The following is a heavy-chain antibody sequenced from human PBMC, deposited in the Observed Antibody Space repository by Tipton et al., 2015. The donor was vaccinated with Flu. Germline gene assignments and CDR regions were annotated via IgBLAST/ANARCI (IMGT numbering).Heavy chain of an antibody. Sequence: TLSLTCTFSGGSISSYYWSWIRQPPGKGLEWIGYIYYSGSTNYNPSLKSRVTISVDTSKNQFSLKLSSVTAADTAVYYCARVGGSSYYYYGMDVWGQGTTVTVSS. V-gene: IGHV4-59*01. J-gene: IGHJ6*02. CDR3: ARVGGSSYYYYGMDV. D-gene: IGHD1-26*01. CDR2: IYYSGST. CDR1: GGSISSYY.